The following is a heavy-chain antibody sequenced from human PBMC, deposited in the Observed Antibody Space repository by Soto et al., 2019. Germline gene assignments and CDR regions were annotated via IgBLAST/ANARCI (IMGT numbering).Heavy chain of an antibody. D-gene: IGHD3-16*01. CDR2: IWYDGSNK. V-gene: IGHV3-33*01. J-gene: IGHJ4*02. CDR1: GFTFSSYG. CDR3: ARDRVRGGGPHVARLAY. Sequence: QVQLVESGGGVVQPGRSLRLSCAASGFTFSSYGMHWVRQAPGKGLEWVAVIWYDGSNKYYADSVKGRFTISRDNSKNTIYLQMNILRGEDTAVYYCARDRVRGGGPHVARLAYWGQGPLVTAS.